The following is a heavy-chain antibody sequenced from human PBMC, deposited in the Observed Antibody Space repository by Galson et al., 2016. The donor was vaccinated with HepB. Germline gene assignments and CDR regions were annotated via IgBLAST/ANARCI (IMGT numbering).Heavy chain of an antibody. D-gene: IGHD1-26*01. CDR1: GGTFSSFA. CDR2: IMPLYGTP. J-gene: IGHJ4*02. CDR3: AKPRGSHGYFDY. V-gene: IGHV1-69*01. Sequence: ASGGTFSSFAISWVRQAPGQGPEWMGGIMPLYGTPNYAQNFQGRLAITADESTTTAYMELSSLTSEDTAVYYCAKPRGSHGYFDYWGQGTLVTVSS.